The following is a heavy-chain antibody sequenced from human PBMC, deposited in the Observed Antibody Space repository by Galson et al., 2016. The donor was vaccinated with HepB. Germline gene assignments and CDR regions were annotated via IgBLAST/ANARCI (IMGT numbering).Heavy chain of an antibody. Sequence: SVKVSCKASGYTFTNNYLNWVRQAPGQGLEWMGVINPSGGSTSYAQKFQGRVTMTGDTSTSTVYMELSSLRSDDTAVYYCARDPTVTTASYYFYGLDVWGQGTTVTVSS. CDR1: GYTFTNNY. CDR3: ARDPTVTTASYYFYGLDV. V-gene: IGHV1-46*01. J-gene: IGHJ6*02. D-gene: IGHD4-11*01. CDR2: INPSGGST.